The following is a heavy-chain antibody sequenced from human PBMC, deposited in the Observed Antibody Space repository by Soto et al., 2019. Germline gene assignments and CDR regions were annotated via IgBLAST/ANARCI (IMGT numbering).Heavy chain of an antibody. Sequence: ASVKVSCKAFGYTFTGYYMHWVRQAPGQGLEWMGWINPNSGGTNYAQKFQGRVTMTRDTSISTAYMELSRLRSDDTAVYYCARGDIVVVPAAPRYYYYGMDVRGQGTTVTVSS. V-gene: IGHV1-2*02. J-gene: IGHJ6*02. CDR3: ARGDIVVVPAAPRYYYYGMDV. CDR2: INPNSGGT. D-gene: IGHD2-2*01. CDR1: GYTFTGYY.